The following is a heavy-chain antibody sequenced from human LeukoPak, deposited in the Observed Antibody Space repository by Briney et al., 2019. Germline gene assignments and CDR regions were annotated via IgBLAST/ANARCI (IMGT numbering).Heavy chain of an antibody. D-gene: IGHD1-26*01. V-gene: IGHV4-4*07. CDR1: GGSISSYY. CDR3: ARDSGAVEATGVGFDY. Sequence: SETLSLTCTVSGGSISSYYWSWIRQPAGKGLEWIGRIYTSGSTNYNPSLKSRVTISVDTSKNQFSLKLSSVTAADTAVYYCARDSGAVEATGVGFDYWGQGTLVTVSS. J-gene: IGHJ4*02. CDR2: IYTSGST.